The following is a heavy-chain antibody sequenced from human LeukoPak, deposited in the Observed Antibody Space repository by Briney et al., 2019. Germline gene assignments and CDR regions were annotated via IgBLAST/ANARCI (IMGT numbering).Heavy chain of an antibody. V-gene: IGHV3-23*01. D-gene: IGHD1/OR15-1a*01. Sequence: GGSLRLSCAASGFTFNTYAMSWVRQAPGKGLECVSTISGSGTATYYADSVKGRFTISRDNSRNTLYLQMKNLRAEDTAVYFCARTNVLYNWNKTWFDPWGQGTLVTVSS. CDR1: GFTFNTYA. CDR2: ISGSGTAT. CDR3: ARTNVLYNWNKTWFDP. J-gene: IGHJ5*02.